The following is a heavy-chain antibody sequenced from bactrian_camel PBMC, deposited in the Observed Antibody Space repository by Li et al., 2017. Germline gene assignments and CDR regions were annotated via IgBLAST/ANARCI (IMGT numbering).Heavy chain of an antibody. CDR3: ATGYGGSWFLGFGY. D-gene: IGHD6*01. CDR2: INEGGGGT. J-gene: IGHJ6*01. CDR1: GFTFSNYD. Sequence: VQLVESGGGSVQPGGSLMLSCAASGFTFSNYDMSRVRQAPGKGLEWVSAINEGGGGTYNADFVKGRFTISRDNAKNTLYLQMNSLKTEDTAVYYCATGYGGSWFLGFGYWGQGTQVTVS. V-gene: IGHV3S40*01.